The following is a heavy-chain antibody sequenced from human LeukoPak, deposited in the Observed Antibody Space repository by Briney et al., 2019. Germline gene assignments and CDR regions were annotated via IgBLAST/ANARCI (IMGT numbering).Heavy chain of an antibody. V-gene: IGHV3-23*01. CDR2: VSDSGAGT. J-gene: IGHJ4*02. Sequence: GGSLRLSCAASGFTFSSYGMHWVRQAPGKGLEWVSAVSDSGAGTFYADSVKGRFTISRDNSKNTLYLQMNSLRAEDTAVYYCVKKGSGYCSNGVCHFDYWGQGTLVTVSS. CDR1: GFTFSSYG. CDR3: VKKGSGYCSNGVCHFDY. D-gene: IGHD2-8*01.